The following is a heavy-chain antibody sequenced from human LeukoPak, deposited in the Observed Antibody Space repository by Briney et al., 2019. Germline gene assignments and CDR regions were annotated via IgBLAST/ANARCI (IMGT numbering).Heavy chain of an antibody. CDR3: ARSGNYDFWSGDAFDY. V-gene: IGHV1-69*05. D-gene: IGHD3-3*01. Sequence: ASVKVSCKASGYTFTSYYMHWVRQAPGQGLEWMGRIIPIFGTANYAQKFQGRVTITTDESTSTAYMELSSLRSEDTAVYYCARSGNYDFWSGDAFDYWGQGTLVTVSS. J-gene: IGHJ4*02. CDR2: IIPIFGTA. CDR1: GYTFTSYY.